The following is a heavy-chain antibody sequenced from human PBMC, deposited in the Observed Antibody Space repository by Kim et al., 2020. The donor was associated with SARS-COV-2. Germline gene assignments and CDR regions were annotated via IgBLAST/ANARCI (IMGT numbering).Heavy chain of an antibody. J-gene: IGHJ4*02. CDR1: GYTFTSYY. CDR2: INPSGGST. D-gene: IGHD3-22*01. Sequence: ASVKVSCKASGYTFTSYYMHWVRQAPGQGLEWMGIINPSGGSTSYAQKFQGRVTMTSDTSTSTVYMELSSLRSEDTAVYYCARGRLNAPTYDSSGAGTYRPTENDYWGQGTLVPVSS. V-gene: IGHV1-46*01. CDR3: ARGRLNAPTYDSSGAGTYRPTENDY.